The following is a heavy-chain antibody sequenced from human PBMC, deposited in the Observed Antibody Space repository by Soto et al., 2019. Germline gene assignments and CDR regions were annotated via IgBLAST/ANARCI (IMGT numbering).Heavy chain of an antibody. CDR2: ISSSSSNI. CDR1: GFTFSSYS. J-gene: IGHJ5*02. CDR3: ARGEGLYDCCDP. V-gene: IGHV3-21*01. Sequence: EVQLVESGGGLVKPGGSLRLSCAASGFTFSSYSMNWVRQAPGKGLEWVSSISSSSSNIYYADSVKGRFTLSRDNAKNSLYVQMNGLTAEDTAVYYCARGEGLYDCCDPWGQGSLVTVSS. D-gene: IGHD3-16*01.